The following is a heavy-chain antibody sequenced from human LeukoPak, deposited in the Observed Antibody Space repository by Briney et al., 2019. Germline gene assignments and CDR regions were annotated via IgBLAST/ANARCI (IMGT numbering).Heavy chain of an antibody. Sequence: GGSLRLSCPAPGFTFRRYGMHWVRQAPGKGLGWGAVIGYDGSNKYFPDSVKGGFTIPRNDSKNTLYLQMNSLRAEDTAVYYCAKAHYYDSSGHYYYYMDVWGKGTTVTVSS. V-gene: IGHV3-33*06. CDR3: AKAHYYDSSGHYYYYMDV. CDR1: GFTFRRYG. CDR2: IGYDGSNK. J-gene: IGHJ6*03. D-gene: IGHD3-22*01.